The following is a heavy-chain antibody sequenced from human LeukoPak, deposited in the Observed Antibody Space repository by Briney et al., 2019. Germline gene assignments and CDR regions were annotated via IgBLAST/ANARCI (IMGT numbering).Heavy chain of an antibody. V-gene: IGHV4-61*02. CDR1: GGSISSGSYY. CDR2: IYTSGST. J-gene: IGHJ4*02. D-gene: IGHD5-18*01. Sequence: ASQTLSLTCTVSGGSISSGSYYWSWIRPPAGKGLEWIGRIYTSGSTNYNPSLKSRVTISVDTSKNQFSLKLSSVTAADTAVYYCARGVLISGYSYRTYYFDYWGQGTLVTVSS. CDR3: ARGVLISGYSYRTYYFDY.